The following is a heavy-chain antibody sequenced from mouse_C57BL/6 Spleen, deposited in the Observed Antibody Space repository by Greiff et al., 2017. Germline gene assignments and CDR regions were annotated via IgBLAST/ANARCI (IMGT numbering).Heavy chain of an antibody. V-gene: IGHV1-15*01. Sequence: QVKLQQSGAELVRPGASVTLSCKASGYTFTDYEMHWVKQTPVHGLEWIGAIDPETGGTAYNQKFKGKAILTADKSSSTAYMELRSLTSEDSAVYYCTRRGDGSSPFAYWGQGTLVTVSA. CDR2: IDPETGGT. CDR1: GYTFTDYE. D-gene: IGHD1-1*01. J-gene: IGHJ3*01. CDR3: TRRGDGSSPFAY.